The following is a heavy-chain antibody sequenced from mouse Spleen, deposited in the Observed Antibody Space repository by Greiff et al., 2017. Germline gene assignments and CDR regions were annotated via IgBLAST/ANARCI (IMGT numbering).Heavy chain of an antibody. J-gene: IGHJ1*01. CDR1: GFTFSDYG. D-gene: IGHD1-1*01. CDR2: ISSGSSTI. Sequence: EVKLVESGGGLVKPGGSLKLSCAASGFTFSDYGMHWVRQAPEKGLEWVAYISSGSSTIYYADTVKGRFTISRDNAKNTLFLQMTSLRSEDTAMYYCARTTVVPYWYCDVWGAGTTVTVSS. CDR3: ARTTVVPYWYCDV. V-gene: IGHV5-17*01.